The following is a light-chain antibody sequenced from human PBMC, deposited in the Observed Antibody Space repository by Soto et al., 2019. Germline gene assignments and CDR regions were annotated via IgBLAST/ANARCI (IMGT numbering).Light chain of an antibody. J-gene: IGKJ1*01. CDR3: QQCSSYST. V-gene: IGKV1-5*03. CDR1: QNINTW. CDR2: QTS. Sequence: DIQKTKSPSILSAPVGDRVTITCRASQNINTWLAWYQQKPGKAPNLLIYQTSKLESGVPSRFSGSGSGTEFTLTISSLQPDDLATYFCQQCSSYSTFGQGTKVEIK.